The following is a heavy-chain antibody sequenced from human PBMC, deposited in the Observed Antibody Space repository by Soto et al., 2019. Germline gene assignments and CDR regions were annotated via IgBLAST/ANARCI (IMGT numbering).Heavy chain of an antibody. Sequence: ASVKVSCKASGYAFSNYALHWLRQAPGQRLEWMGWINAGEGNTYYSQKFQGRITITWDTSASTAYMELTTLRSEDTAVYYCARDYYYDDSCHFDYWG. D-gene: IGHD3-22*01. CDR3: ARDYYYDDSCHFDY. J-gene: IGHJ4*01. V-gene: IGHV1-3*01. CDR1: GYAFSNYA. CDR2: INAGEGNT.